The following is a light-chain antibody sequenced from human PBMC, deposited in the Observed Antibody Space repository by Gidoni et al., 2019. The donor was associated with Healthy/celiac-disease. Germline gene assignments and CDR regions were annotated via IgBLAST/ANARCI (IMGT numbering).Light chain of an antibody. CDR3: QQRGNWPPAWT. J-gene: IGKJ1*01. V-gene: IGKV3-11*01. Sequence: EIVLTQSPATLSLSPGDRATLSCRASETVYSYLAWYQPKPGQAPRLLIYDASNRATGIPARFSGSGSGTDFTLTISSLEAEDFAVYYCQQRGNWPPAWTFGQGTRVEMK. CDR2: DAS. CDR1: ETVYSY.